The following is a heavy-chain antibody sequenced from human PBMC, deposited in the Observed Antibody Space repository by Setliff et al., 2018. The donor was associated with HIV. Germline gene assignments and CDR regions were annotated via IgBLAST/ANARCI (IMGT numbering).Heavy chain of an antibody. CDR2: IYYSGST. D-gene: IGHD3-22*01. Sequence: SETLSLTCTVSGGSISSYYWSWIRQPPGKGLEWIGYIYYSGSTNYNPSLKSRVTISVDTSKKQFFLNLTSVTAADTAVYYCASRVYYYDSNNFLREEGFDPWGQGTLVTVSS. V-gene: IGHV4-59*08. CDR3: ASRVYYYDSNNFLREEGFDP. CDR1: GGSISSYY. J-gene: IGHJ5*02.